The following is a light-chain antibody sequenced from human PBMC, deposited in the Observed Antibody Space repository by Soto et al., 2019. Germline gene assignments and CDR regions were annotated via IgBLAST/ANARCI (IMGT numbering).Light chain of an antibody. CDR2: DVS. Sequence: EIVLTQSPATLSLSPGERATLSCRASQSVSTYLAWYQQKPGQAPRLLIYDVSDRATGIPARFSGGGSGTNFTLTISGLVPEDVVVYYCQHRSGWPPWTFGQGTKVQI. CDR1: QSVSTY. V-gene: IGKV3-11*01. CDR3: QHRSGWPPWT. J-gene: IGKJ1*01.